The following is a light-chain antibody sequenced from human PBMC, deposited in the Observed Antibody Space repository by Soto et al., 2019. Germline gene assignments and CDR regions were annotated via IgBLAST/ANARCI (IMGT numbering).Light chain of an antibody. CDR1: QSVSSSY. CDR3: QQYGSSPYT. CDR2: GAS. Sequence: EIVLTQSPGTLSLSPGERATLSCRASQSVSSSYLAWYQQKPGQAPRLLIYGASSRATGIPDGFSGSGSGTDFTLTISRLEPEDFAVYYCQQYGSSPYTFGQGTKVDIK. V-gene: IGKV3-20*01. J-gene: IGKJ2*01.